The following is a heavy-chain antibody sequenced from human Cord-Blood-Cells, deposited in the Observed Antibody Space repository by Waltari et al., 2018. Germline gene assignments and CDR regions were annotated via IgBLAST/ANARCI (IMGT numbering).Heavy chain of an antibody. J-gene: IGHJ4*02. D-gene: IGHD5-12*01. Sequence: QVQLQESGAGLVKPSGTLSLTCAGSGGSFSSSNRWSRVRPPPGKGLEWFGEIYHSGSTNYNPSLKSRVTISVDKSKNQFSLKLSSVTAADTAVYYCARGGYSGYDYFDYWGQGTLVTVSS. CDR3: ARGGYSGYDYFDY. CDR2: IYHSGST. V-gene: IGHV4-4*02. CDR1: GGSFSSSNR.